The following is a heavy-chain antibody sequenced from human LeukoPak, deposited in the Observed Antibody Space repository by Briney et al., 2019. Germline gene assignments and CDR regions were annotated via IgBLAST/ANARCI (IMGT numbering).Heavy chain of an antibody. CDR1: GGSMRSYY. V-gene: IGHV4-59*01. Sequence: PSETLSLTCTVSGGSMRSYYWSWIRQPPGKGLEWIGYISYSGSTNYNPSLKSRVTISVDTSKNQFSLKLSSVTAADMAVYYCARSRIRFLEWLAWGQGTLVTVSS. CDR3: ARSRIRFLEWLA. CDR2: ISYSGST. D-gene: IGHD3-3*01. J-gene: IGHJ4*02.